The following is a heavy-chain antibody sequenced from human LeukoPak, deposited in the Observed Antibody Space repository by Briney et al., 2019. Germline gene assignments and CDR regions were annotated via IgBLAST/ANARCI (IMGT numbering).Heavy chain of an antibody. CDR1: GFTFSSSW. V-gene: IGHV3-7*01. J-gene: IGHJ4*02. CDR2: IKQDGSEK. D-gene: IGHD2-15*01. CDR3: AIGDYFDY. Sequence: GGSLRLSCAASGFTFSSSWMSWVRQAPGMGLEWVANIKQDGSEKYYVDSVKGRFTISRDNAKNSLYLQMNSLRAEDTAVYYCAIGDYFDYWGQGTLVTVPS.